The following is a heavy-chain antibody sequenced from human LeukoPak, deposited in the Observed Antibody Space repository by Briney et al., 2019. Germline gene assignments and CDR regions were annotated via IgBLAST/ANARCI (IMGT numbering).Heavy chain of an antibody. CDR3: ASILGYCSGGGCPFDY. J-gene: IGHJ4*02. CDR2: IKQDGSEK. D-gene: IGHD2-15*01. Sequence: SGGSLRLSCAASGFTFSSYWMSWVRQAPGKGLEWVANIKQDGSEKYYVDSVKGRFTISRDNAKNSLYLQMNSLRAEDTAVYYCASILGYCSGGGCPFDYWGQGTLVTVSS. CDR1: GFTFSSYW. V-gene: IGHV3-7*01.